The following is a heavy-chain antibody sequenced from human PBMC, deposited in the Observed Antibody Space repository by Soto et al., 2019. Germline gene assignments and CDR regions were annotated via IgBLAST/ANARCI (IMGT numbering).Heavy chain of an antibody. D-gene: IGHD3-22*01. CDR2: ISAYNGNT. CDR3: ARDSGSGYDP. CDR1: GYTFTSHG. Sequence: QVQLVQSGAEVKKPGASVKVSCKASGYTFTSHGISWVRQAPGQGLEWMGWISAYNGNTNYVRRFQGRVTMTTDTTTSTAYMELRSLRSHDTAVYYCARDSGSGYDPWGQGTRVTVSA. V-gene: IGHV1-18*01. J-gene: IGHJ5*02.